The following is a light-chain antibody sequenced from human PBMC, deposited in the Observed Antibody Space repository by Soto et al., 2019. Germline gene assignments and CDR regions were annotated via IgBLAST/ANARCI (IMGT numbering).Light chain of an antibody. V-gene: IGKV1-39*01. Sequence: DIQMTQSPSSLSASVGDRVTITCRASQSISSYLNWYQQKPGKAPKLLIYAASSLQSGVPSRFSGSGSGTDFTLTISSLQPEDFATYYCQQSYRIPVAFGQGTKVEIK. CDR2: AAS. CDR3: QQSYRIPVA. J-gene: IGKJ1*01. CDR1: QSISSY.